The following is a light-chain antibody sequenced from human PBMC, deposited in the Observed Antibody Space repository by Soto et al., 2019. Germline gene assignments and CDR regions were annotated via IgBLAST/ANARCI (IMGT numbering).Light chain of an antibody. J-gene: IGKJ5*01. CDR2: GAS. CDR1: QSLNTD. V-gene: IGKV3-15*01. Sequence: EILMPQSPDSLSVSPGETATPSCRASQSLNTDLAWYQQKPGQAPRLLLYGASTRATGISTRFSGGGSGTEFTLTISGLQSEDSAVYYCQQYKSWPPITFGQGTRLEIK. CDR3: QQYKSWPPIT.